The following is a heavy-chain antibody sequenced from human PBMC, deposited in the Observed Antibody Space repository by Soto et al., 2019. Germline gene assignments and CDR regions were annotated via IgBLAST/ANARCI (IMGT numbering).Heavy chain of an antibody. V-gene: IGHV3-48*01. J-gene: IGHJ3*02. Sequence: EVQLVESGGGLVQPGGSLRLSCAAAGFTFSSNDMNWVRQAPGKGLEWVSYISSSSSPIYYADSVRGRFTISRDNAKNSLYLQMNGLRAEDTAVYYCPRANRVLEAFDIWGQGTMVTVSS. CDR3: PRANRVLEAFDI. CDR1: GFTFSSND. CDR2: ISSSSSPI.